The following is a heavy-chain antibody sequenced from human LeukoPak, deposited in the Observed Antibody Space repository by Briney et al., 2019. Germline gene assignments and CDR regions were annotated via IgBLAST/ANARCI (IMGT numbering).Heavy chain of an antibody. CDR2: ISGSGGGT. D-gene: IGHD6-13*01. CDR3: AKARGGQLEPFDY. V-gene: IGHV3-23*01. Sequence: GGSLRLSCAASGFTFSSYAMSWVRQAPGKGLEWVSAISGSGGGTYYADSVKGRFTISRDNSKNTLYLQMNSLRAEDTAVYYCAKARGGQLEPFDYWGQGTLVTVSS. CDR1: GFTFSSYA. J-gene: IGHJ4*02.